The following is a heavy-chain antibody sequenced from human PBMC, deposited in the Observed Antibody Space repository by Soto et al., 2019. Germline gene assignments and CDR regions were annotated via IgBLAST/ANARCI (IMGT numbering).Heavy chain of an antibody. CDR1: GFTVSSNY. D-gene: IGHD6-13*01. J-gene: IGHJ3*02. V-gene: IGHV3-66*01. CDR2: IYSGGST. Sequence: PGGSLRLSCAASGFTVSSNYMSWVRQAPGKGLEWVSVIYSGGSTYYADSVKGRFTISRDNSKNTLYLQMNSLGAEDTAVYYCARDRSSSSWSLDAFDIWGQGTMVTVSS. CDR3: ARDRSSSSWSLDAFDI.